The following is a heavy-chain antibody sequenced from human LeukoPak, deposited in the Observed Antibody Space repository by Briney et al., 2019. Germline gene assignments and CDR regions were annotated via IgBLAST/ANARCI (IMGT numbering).Heavy chain of an antibody. Sequence: ASVKVSCKASGYTFTSYYMHWVRQAPGRGLEWMGIINPSGGSTSYAQKFQGRVTMTRDMSTSTVYMELSSLRSEDTAVYYCARAGSDAIFGVASYYFDYWGQGTLVTVSS. D-gene: IGHD3-3*01. CDR3: ARAGSDAIFGVASYYFDY. CDR1: GYTFTSYY. CDR2: INPSGGST. J-gene: IGHJ4*02. V-gene: IGHV1-46*01.